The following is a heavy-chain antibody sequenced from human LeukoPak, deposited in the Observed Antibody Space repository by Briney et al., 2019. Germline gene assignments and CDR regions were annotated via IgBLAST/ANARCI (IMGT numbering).Heavy chain of an antibody. CDR1: GYTITSSY. D-gene: IGHD2-15*01. CDR3: ARDSMVVALDY. V-gene: IGHV1-46*01. Sequence: ASVKVSCKASGYTITSSYMHWVRQGPGQGLEWLGIINPSGGSTSYAQKFQGRVTMTRDTSTSTVYMELSSLRSEDTAVYYCARDSMVVALDYWGQGTLVTVSS. J-gene: IGHJ4*02. CDR2: INPSGGST.